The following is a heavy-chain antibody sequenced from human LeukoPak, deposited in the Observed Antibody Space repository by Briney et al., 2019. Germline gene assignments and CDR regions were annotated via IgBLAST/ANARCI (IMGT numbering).Heavy chain of an antibody. Sequence: GGSLRLSCAASGFTFSSYAMSWVRQAPGKGLEWVSAISGSGGSTYYADSVKGRFTISRDNSKNTLYLQMNSLRAEDTAVYYCAKERGTITIFGAVPHDAFDIWGQGTMVTVSS. V-gene: IGHV3-23*01. J-gene: IGHJ3*02. CDR3: AKERGTITIFGAVPHDAFDI. CDR2: ISGSGGST. D-gene: IGHD3-3*01. CDR1: GFTFSSYA.